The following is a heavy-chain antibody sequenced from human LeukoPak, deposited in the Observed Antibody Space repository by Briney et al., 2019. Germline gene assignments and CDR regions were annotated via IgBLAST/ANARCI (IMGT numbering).Heavy chain of an antibody. CDR2: IFYTGST. V-gene: IGHV4-59*01. Sequence: SETLSLTCSDSGGSIGSYFWSWIRQPPGKGLEWLGYIFYTGSTNYNPSLKSRATISVDTSKNQFYRKLSSVTAADTAVCYCARVVSTAGRGAFDIWGQGTMVTVSS. D-gene: IGHD1-1*01. CDR3: ARVVSTAGRGAFDI. J-gene: IGHJ3*02. CDR1: GGSIGSYF.